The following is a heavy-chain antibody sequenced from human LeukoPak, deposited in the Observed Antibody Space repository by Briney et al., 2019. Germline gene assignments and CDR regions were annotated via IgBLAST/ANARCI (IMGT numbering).Heavy chain of an antibody. CDR1: GGSISSGGYY. D-gene: IGHD4-17*01. Sequence: PSQTLSLTCTVSGGSISSGGYYWSWIRQHPGKGLEWIGYIYHSGSTYYNPSLKSRVTISVDRSKNQFSLKLSSVTAADTAVYYCARGSYGDYLDYWGQGTLVTVSS. CDR2: IYHSGST. J-gene: IGHJ4*02. V-gene: IGHV4-30-2*01. CDR3: ARGSYGDYLDY.